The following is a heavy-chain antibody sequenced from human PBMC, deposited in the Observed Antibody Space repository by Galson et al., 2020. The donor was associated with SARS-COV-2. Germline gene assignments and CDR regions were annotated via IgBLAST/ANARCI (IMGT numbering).Heavy chain of an antibody. CDR3: AKEDYCSSTSCFDY. J-gene: IGHJ4*02. CDR1: GFTFRSYG. D-gene: IGHD2-2*01. Sequence: GESLKLSCAASGFTFRSYGMHWVRQAPGKGLEWVAVISYDGSNKYYAASVKGRFTISRDNSKNTLYLQMNSLRAEDTAVYYCAKEDYCSSTSCFDYWGQGTLVTVSS. CDR2: ISYDGSNK. V-gene: IGHV3-30*18.